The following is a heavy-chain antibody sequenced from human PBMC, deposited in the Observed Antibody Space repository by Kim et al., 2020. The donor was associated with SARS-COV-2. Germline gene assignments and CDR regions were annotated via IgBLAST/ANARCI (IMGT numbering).Heavy chain of an antibody. Sequence: SETLSLTCTVSGGSISDGNYYWSWLRQPPGKGLEWIGHIYYSGYTKYRSSLRGRVSISLGSSKTQFSVRLDSVTASETAVYYCASGSVHIDSWGQGTLVSVSS. CDR1: GGSISDGNYY. V-gene: IGHV4-61*01. CDR3: ASGSVHIDS. J-gene: IGHJ4*02. CDR2: IYYSGYT.